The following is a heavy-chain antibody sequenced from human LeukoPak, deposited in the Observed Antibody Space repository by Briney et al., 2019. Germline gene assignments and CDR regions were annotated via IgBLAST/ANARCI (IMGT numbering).Heavy chain of an antibody. D-gene: IGHD1-26*01. CDR2: ISGSGDST. J-gene: IGHJ4*02. CDR1: GFTFSTYA. CDR3: AKSSDYFDY. V-gene: IGHV3-23*01. Sequence: GGSLRLSCAASGFTFSTYAVNWVRQAPGKGLEWVSTISGSGDSTYYADSVKGRFTISRDNSKDTLYLQMSSVRVDDTAVYYCAKSSDYFDYWGQGTLVTVSS.